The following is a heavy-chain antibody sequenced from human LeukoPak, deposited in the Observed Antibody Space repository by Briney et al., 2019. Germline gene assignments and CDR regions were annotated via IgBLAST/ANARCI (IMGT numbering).Heavy chain of an antibody. Sequence: SETLSLTCAGYGGSFSGYYWSWIRQPPGKGLEWIGEINHSGSTNYNPSLKSRVTISVDTSKNQFSLKLSSVTATDTAVYYCARGGLEMATTDFDYWGQGTLVTVSS. D-gene: IGHD5-24*01. J-gene: IGHJ4*02. V-gene: IGHV4-34*01. CDR2: INHSGST. CDR1: GGSFSGYY. CDR3: ARGGLEMATTDFDY.